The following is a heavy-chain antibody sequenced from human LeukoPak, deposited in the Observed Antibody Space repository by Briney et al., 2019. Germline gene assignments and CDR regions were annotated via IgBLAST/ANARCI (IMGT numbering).Heavy chain of an antibody. V-gene: IGHV3-74*01. J-gene: IGHJ5*02. D-gene: IGHD3-10*01. CDR1: GFTFSSYW. Sequence: SGGSLRLSCEGSGFTFSSYWIHWVLQAPGNGLVWISRINSDGSSTSYADSVKGRFTISRDSAKNTLYLQMNSLRAEDTAVYYCARDLEVRLVRFWFDPWGQGTLVTVSS. CDR3: ARDLEVRLVRFWFDP. CDR2: INSDGSST.